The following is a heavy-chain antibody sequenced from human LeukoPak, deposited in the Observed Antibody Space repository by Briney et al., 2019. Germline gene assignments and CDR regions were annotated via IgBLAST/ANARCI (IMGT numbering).Heavy chain of an antibody. V-gene: IGHV3-21*04. J-gene: IGHJ6*02. D-gene: IGHD3-16*01. Sequence: PGGSLRLSCAASGFTFSSYTMHWIRQAPGKGLEWVSSISGSNSYIFYADSVKGRFTVSRDNAKDSLYLQMNSLRADDTAIYYCARNQQLGGHSYYYYGMDVWGQGTTVTVSS. CDR2: ISGSNSYI. CDR1: GFTFSSYT. CDR3: ARNQQLGGHSYYYYGMDV.